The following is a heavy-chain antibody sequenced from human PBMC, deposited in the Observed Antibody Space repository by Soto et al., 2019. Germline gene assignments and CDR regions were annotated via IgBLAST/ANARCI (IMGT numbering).Heavy chain of an antibody. D-gene: IGHD2-15*01. V-gene: IGHV3-33*01. Sequence: QVQLVESGGGVVQPGRSLRLSCAASGFTFSNYGMHWVRQAPGKGLEWVAVIWSDGSNEYYADSVKGRFTISRDNSKNTWYVQMNSLRAEDTAVYYCARAGRALGYCSGGTCSDFDYWGQGTWSPSPQ. CDR1: GFTFSNYG. CDR3: ARAGRALGYCSGGTCSDFDY. CDR2: IWSDGSNE. J-gene: IGHJ4*02.